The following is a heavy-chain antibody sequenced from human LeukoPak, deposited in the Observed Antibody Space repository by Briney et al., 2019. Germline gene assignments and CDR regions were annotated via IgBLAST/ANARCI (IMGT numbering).Heavy chain of an antibody. CDR1: GGSISSYY. CDR3: ARDGYYYDSSGYYEKMYYFDY. CDR2: IYYSGST. D-gene: IGHD3-22*01. V-gene: IGHV4-59*12. J-gene: IGHJ4*02. Sequence: SETLSLTCTVSGGSISSYYWSWIRQPPGKGLEWIGCIYYSGSTNYNPSLKSRVTISVDTSKDQFSLKLSSVTAADTAVYYCARDGYYYDSSGYYEKMYYFDYWGQGTLVTVSS.